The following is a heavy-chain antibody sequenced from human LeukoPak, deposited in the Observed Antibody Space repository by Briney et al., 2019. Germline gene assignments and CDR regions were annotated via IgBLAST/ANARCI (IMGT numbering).Heavy chain of an antibody. CDR1: GGSVSNSNHY. J-gene: IGHJ4*02. V-gene: IGHV4-39*01. Sequence: SETLSLICTVSGGSVSNSNHYWAWIRQTPGKGLEWIGHIYHSGSTHYSASLKSRVTISVDTSKSQFSLQLTSVTAADTARYFCARRSPDSSPYGNYFDYRGQGILVTASS. D-gene: IGHD4-17*01. CDR2: IYHSGST. CDR3: ARRSPDSSPYGNYFDY.